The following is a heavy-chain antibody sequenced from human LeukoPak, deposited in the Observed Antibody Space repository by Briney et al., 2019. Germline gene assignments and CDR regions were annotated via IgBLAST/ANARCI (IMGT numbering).Heavy chain of an antibody. CDR2: ISGSGGST. CDR3: AKDRGYMDSRLGFDY. J-gene: IGHJ4*02. CDR1: GFTFSSHA. V-gene: IGHV3-23*01. D-gene: IGHD3-10*01. Sequence: SGGSLRLSCAASGFTFSSHALSWVRQAPGKGLEWVSAISGSGGSTYYADSVKGRFTISRDNSKNTLYLQMNSLRAEDTAVYYCAKDRGYMDSRLGFDYWGQGTLVTVSS.